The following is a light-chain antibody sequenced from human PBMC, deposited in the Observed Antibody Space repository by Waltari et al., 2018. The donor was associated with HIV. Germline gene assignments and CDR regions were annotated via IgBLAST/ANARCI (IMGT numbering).Light chain of an antibody. J-gene: IGLJ3*02. CDR3: QSYDSSLSAWV. CDR2: GNT. Sequence: QSVLTQPPSLSGAPGQTVTISCTGTSSNIGADYHVHWYQQLPGTAPKLLIYGNTIRPSGVPDRFSGSKSGTSASLAITGLQADDEAEYYCQSYDSSLSAWVFGGGTKLTVL. V-gene: IGLV1-40*01. CDR1: SSNIGADYH.